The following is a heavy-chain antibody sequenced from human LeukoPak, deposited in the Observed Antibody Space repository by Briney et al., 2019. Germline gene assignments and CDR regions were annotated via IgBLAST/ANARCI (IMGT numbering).Heavy chain of an antibody. CDR2: IYTSGST. V-gene: IGHV4-4*07. CDR3: ARDSDYSNYLV. CDR1: GGSISGYF. Sequence: SETLSLTCTVSGGSISGYFWSWIRQPAGKGLEWIGRIYTSGSTYYNPSLKSRLTMSVDTDTSKNQFSLKLSSVTAADTAVYYCARDSDYSNYLVWGQGTLVTVSS. D-gene: IGHD4-11*01. J-gene: IGHJ4*02.